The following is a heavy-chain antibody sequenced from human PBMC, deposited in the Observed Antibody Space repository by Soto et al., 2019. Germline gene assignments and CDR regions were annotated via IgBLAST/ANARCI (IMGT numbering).Heavy chain of an antibody. CDR1: GGSISSYY. CDR3: ARAPGASGMDV. J-gene: IGHJ6*02. CDR2: IYYSGST. Sequence: SETLSLTCTVSGGSISSYYWSWIRQPPGKGLEWIGYIYYSGSTNYNPSFKSRVTISVDTSKNQFSLKLSSVTAADTAVYYCARAPGASGMDVWGQGTTVTVSS. D-gene: IGHD3-10*01. V-gene: IGHV4-59*08.